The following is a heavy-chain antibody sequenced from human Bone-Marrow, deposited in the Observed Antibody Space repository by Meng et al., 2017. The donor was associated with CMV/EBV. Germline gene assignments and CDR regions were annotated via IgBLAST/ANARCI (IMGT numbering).Heavy chain of an antibody. Sequence: QGQLGQAGAEVKKPGASVKVSCKVYGYTLTEFSMHGVGQAPGKGLEWMGGFDPEDGETIYAQKFQGRVTMTEDTSTDTAYMELSSLRSEDTAVYYCATDPPPHMGAAAPYNWFDPWGQGTLVTVSS. CDR2: FDPEDGET. CDR1: GYTLTEFS. CDR3: ATDPPPHMGAAAPYNWFDP. V-gene: IGHV1-24*01. D-gene: IGHD6-13*01. J-gene: IGHJ5*02.